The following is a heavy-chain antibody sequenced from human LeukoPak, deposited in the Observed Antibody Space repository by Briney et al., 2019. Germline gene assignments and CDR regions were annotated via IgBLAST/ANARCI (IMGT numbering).Heavy chain of an antibody. D-gene: IGHD6-13*01. V-gene: IGHV3-23*01. CDR2: LSATDGSA. J-gene: IGHJ3*01. CDR3: AKARIAAAGTGAFDV. CDR1: GLSVSSYG. Sequence: GGSLRLSCAASGLSVSSYGMAWVRLAPGKGREWVSALSATDGSAKYAESVKGRFTISRDNSKNSLYLQMNSLRDEDTAVYYCAKARIAAAGTGAFDVWGQGTMVTVSS.